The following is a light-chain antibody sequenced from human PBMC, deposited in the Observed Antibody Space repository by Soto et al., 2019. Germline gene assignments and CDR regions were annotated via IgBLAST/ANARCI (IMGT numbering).Light chain of an antibody. V-gene: IGLV2-14*03. J-gene: IGLJ2*01. Sequence: QSALTQPASVSGSPGQSITISCTGSSSDVGGSNSVSWYQHHPGRAPRLMIYDVINRPSGVSDRFSVSKSGNTASLTISGLQTEDEADYYCSSFTGSSLPFGGGTKLTVL. CDR2: DVI. CDR1: SSDVGGSNS. CDR3: SSFTGSSLP.